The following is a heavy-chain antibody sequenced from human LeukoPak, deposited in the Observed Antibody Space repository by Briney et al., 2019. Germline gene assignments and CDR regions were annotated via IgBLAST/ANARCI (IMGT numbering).Heavy chain of an antibody. CDR3: AREVGQVSGWYYFDY. D-gene: IGHD6-19*01. CDR1: GFTFSSYS. CDR2: ISSSRSYI. J-gene: IGHJ4*02. Sequence: GGSLRLSCAASGFTFSSYSMNWVRQAPGKGLEWVSSISSSRSYIYYADSVKGRFTISRDNSKNTLYLQMNSLRAEDTAVYYCAREVGQVSGWYYFDYWGQGTLVTVSS. V-gene: IGHV3-21*04.